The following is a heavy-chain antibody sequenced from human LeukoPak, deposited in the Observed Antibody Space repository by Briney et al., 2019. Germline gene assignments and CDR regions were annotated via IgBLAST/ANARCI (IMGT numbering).Heavy chain of an antibody. Sequence: GGSLRLSCAASGFTFSSYAMHWVRQAPGKGLEWVAVISYDGSNKYYADSVKGRFTISRDNSKNTLYLQMNSLRAEDTAVYYCAKDPRYCSSTSCKSYYGMDVWGQGTTVTVSS. V-gene: IGHV3-30-3*01. CDR3: AKDPRYCSSTSCKSYYGMDV. D-gene: IGHD2-2*01. J-gene: IGHJ6*02. CDR1: GFTFSSYA. CDR2: ISYDGSNK.